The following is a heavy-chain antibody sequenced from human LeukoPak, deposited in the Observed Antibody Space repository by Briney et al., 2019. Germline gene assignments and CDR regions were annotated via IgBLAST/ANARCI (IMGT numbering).Heavy chain of an antibody. D-gene: IGHD5-18*01. CDR3: ARVDTALDYYYYYGMDV. J-gene: IGHJ6*02. Sequence: ASVKVSCKASGYTFTGYYMHWVRQAPGQGLEWMGWINPNSGGTNYAQKFQGRVTMTRDTSISAAYMELSRLRSDDTAVYYCARVDTALDYYYYYGMDVWGQGTTVTVSS. CDR2: INPNSGGT. V-gene: IGHV1-2*02. CDR1: GYTFTGYY.